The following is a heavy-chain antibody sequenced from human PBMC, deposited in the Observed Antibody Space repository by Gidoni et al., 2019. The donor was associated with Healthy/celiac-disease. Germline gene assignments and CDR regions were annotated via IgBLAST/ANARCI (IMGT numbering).Heavy chain of an antibody. J-gene: IGHJ1*01. Sequence: QVQLVQSGAEVKKPGSSVKVSCKASGGTFSSYAISWVRQAPGQGLEWMGGIIPIFGTANYAQKFQGRVTITADESTSTAYMELSSLRSEDTAVYYCAAGYSSSWYEGPEYFQHWGQGTLVTVSS. CDR2: IIPIFGTA. D-gene: IGHD6-13*01. V-gene: IGHV1-69*01. CDR1: GGTFSSYA. CDR3: AAGYSSSWYEGPEYFQH.